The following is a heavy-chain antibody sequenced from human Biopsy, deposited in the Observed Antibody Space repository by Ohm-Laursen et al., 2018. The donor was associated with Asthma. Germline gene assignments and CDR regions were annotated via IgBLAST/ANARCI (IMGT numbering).Heavy chain of an antibody. J-gene: IGHJ1*01. CDR1: GLTFGDYW. V-gene: IGHV3-7*01. CDR2: IKHDGTKK. D-gene: IGHD3-3*02. Sequence: SLRLSCTASGLTFGDYWMSWVRQVPGKGLEWVANIKHDGTKKNHVDSLKGRFTISRDNAKNSLYLQMNSLGAEDTAVYYCARTFHFWSPYHAEHYQLWGQGTLVTVPS. CDR3: ARTFHFWSPYHAEHYQL.